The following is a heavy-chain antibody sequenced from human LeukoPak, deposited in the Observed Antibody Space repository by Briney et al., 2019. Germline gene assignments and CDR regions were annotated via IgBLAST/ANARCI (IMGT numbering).Heavy chain of an antibody. CDR2: ISGRGDWT. CDR3: AKDSAYSSSWYSPIDTFDI. CDR1: GFTFRSKA. D-gene: IGHD6-13*01. J-gene: IGHJ3*02. V-gene: IGHV3-23*01. Sequence: GGSLRLSCAASGFTFRSKAMSWVRQAPGKGREWVSGISGRGDWTDYGESVKGRFTISRDNSKNTLHLQMNSLRAEDTAVYFCAKDSAYSSSWYSPIDTFDIWGQGTMVTVSS.